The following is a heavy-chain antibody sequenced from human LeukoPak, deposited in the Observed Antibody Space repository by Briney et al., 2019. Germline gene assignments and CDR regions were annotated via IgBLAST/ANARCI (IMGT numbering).Heavy chain of an antibody. CDR3: ARDPYSSSWSYGMDV. V-gene: IGHV3-7*05. CDR1: GFTFRSYW. CDR2: IKQEGSEK. D-gene: IGHD6-13*01. J-gene: IGHJ6*02. Sequence: GGSLRLSCTASGFTFRSYWMSWVRQTPDKGLEGVANIKQEGSEKVYVDSVKGRFTISRDNAKSSLYLQMSGLRAEDTAVYYCARDPYSSSWSYGMDVWGQGTTVTVSS.